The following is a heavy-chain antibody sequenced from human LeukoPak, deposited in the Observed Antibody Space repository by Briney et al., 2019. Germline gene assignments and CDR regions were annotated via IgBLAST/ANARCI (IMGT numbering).Heavy chain of an antibody. D-gene: IGHD3-10*02. CDR2: ISHSGSII. CDR3: AELGITMIGGV. V-gene: IGHV3-11*04. CDR1: GFTFSDYY. J-gene: IGHJ6*04. Sequence: GGSLRLSCVASGFTFSDYYMSWIRQAPGKGLEWLSYISHSGSIIYYADSVRGRFTISRDNAKNSLYLQMNGLRAEDTAVYYCAELGITMIGGVWGKGTTVTVSS.